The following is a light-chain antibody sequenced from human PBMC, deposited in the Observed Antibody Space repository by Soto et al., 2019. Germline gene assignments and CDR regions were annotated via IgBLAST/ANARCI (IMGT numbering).Light chain of an antibody. CDR1: QSPSRF. V-gene: IGKV1-39*01. Sequence: DIQMTQTPSSLSASVGDRVTITCRASQSPSRFLNWYQQKSGKAPKLLIYAASSLETGVPSRFSGSGSGTDFTLTISSLEPEDFAVYYCQQRSNWPRTFGQGTKVDIK. CDR3: QQRSNWPRT. CDR2: AAS. J-gene: IGKJ1*01.